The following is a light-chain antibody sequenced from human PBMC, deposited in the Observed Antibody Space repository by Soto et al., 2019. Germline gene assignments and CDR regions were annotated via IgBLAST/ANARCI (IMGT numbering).Light chain of an antibody. J-gene: IGKJ5*01. CDR3: QQYNTWPPIT. V-gene: IGKV3-15*01. CDR2: GAS. Sequence: TQSPSPLSLSPGERATLSCRAIHSVSNTYLAWYQQKPGQAPRLLIYGASPRDTGIPARFSGSGSGTEFTLTISSLQSEDFAVYYCQQYNTWPPITFGPGTRLEIK. CDR1: HSVSNTY.